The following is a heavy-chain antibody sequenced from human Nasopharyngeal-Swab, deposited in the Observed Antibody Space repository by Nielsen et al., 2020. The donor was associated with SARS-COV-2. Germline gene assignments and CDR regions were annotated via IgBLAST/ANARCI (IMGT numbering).Heavy chain of an antibody. D-gene: IGHD5-12*01. CDR3: ARASGYDFGYYYGMDV. J-gene: IGHJ6*02. V-gene: IGHV3-21*01. Sequence: GGSLRLSCAASGFTFSSYSMNWVRRAPGKGLEWVSSISSSSSYIYYADSVKGRFTISRDNAKNSLYLQMNSLRAEDTAVYYCARASGYDFGYYYGMDVWGQGTTVTVSS. CDR1: GFTFSSYS. CDR2: ISSSSSYI.